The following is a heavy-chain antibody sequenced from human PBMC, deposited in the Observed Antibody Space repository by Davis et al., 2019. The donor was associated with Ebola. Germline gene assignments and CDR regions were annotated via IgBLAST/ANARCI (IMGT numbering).Heavy chain of an antibody. V-gene: IGHV3-33*01. J-gene: IGHJ6*02. D-gene: IGHD4-17*01. CDR1: GFTFSSYG. CDR2: IWYDGSNK. Sequence: GESLKIPCAASGFTFSSYGMHWVRQAPGKGLEWVAVIWYDGSNKYYADSVKGRFTVSRDNSKNTLYLQMNSVRAEDTAVYYCARELKVTTYYCYGMDVWGQGTTVTVSS. CDR3: ARELKVTTYYCYGMDV.